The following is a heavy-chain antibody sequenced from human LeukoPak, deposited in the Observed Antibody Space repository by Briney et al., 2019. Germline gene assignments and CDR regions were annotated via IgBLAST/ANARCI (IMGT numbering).Heavy chain of an antibody. CDR2: IRFDGSNK. CDR3: AKADVEMATIPAFDY. CDR1: EFTFSHYG. Sequence: PGGSLRLSCVASEFTFSHYGIHWVRQAPGKGLEWVAFIRFDGSNKYYVDSVKGRFTISRDNSKNTLFLQMNSLRADDTAVYYCAKADVEMATIPAFDYWGQGTLVTVSS. V-gene: IGHV3-30*02. D-gene: IGHD5-24*01. J-gene: IGHJ4*02.